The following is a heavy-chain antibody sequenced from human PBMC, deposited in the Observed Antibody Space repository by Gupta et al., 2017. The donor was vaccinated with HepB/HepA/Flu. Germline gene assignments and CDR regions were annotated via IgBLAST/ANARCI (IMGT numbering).Heavy chain of an antibody. CDR2: IDPDVDAT. Sequence: QVQLVQSGAEVKEPGASVKISCKTSGYTFTHYYIHWLRQAPGQGVDGLGFIDPDVDATSYPPKSQGRVSLTRDTSTSSVYMQWMGLRANGSAVYYCARGPTRARWCTGDHYYYYADVWGKGTTVTVSS. D-gene: IGHD2-21*02. V-gene: IGHV1-46*03. CDR1: GYTFTHYY. CDR3: ARGPTRARWCTGDHYYYYADV. J-gene: IGHJ6*03.